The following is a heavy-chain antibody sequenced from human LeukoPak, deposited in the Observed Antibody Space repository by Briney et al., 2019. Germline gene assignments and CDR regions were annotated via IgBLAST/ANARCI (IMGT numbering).Heavy chain of an antibody. CDR3: AREIAVAGSFDY. V-gene: IGHV3-21*01. Sequence: PGRSLRLSCAASGFTFSSYSMNWVRQAPGKGLEWVSSISSSSSYIYYADSVKGRFTISRDNAKNSLYLQMNSLRAEDTAVYYCAREIAVAGSFDYWGQGTLVTVSS. D-gene: IGHD6-19*01. J-gene: IGHJ4*02. CDR1: GFTFSSYS. CDR2: ISSSSSYI.